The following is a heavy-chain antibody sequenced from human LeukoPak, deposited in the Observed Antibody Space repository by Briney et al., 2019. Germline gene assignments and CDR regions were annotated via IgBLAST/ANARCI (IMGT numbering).Heavy chain of an antibody. CDR2: ISYDGSNT. J-gene: IGHJ4*02. CDR3: AKEPYLDY. CDR1: GFSFSGRG. Sequence: PGGSLRLSCAASGFSFSGRGMHWVRQAPGKGLEWVAVISYDGSNTYYADSVKGRFTITRDNSNNTVYLQVSSLRAEDTAVYYCAKEPYLDYWGQGTLVTVSS. V-gene: IGHV3-30*18. D-gene: IGHD2-2*01.